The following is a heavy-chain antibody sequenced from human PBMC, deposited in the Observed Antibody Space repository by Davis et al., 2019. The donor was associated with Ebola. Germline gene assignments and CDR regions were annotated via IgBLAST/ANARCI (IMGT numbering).Heavy chain of an antibody. V-gene: IGHV1-18*01. CDR2: ISPYNGDT. CDR1: GYTFTSFH. D-gene: IGHD2-15*01. J-gene: IGHJ4*02. CDR3: ARDRDVLLRQTDY. Sequence: ASVKVSCKASGYTFTSFHFNWVRQAPGEGLEWMGWISPYNGDTHYAQKFQGRVTLATDTSTSTAYMELRSLRSDDTAVYYCARDRDVLLRQTDYWGQGTLVTVSS.